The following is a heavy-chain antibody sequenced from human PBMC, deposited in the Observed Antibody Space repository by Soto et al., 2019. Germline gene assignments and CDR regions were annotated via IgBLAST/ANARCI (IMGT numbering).Heavy chain of an antibody. CDR1: VGTFSSYA. D-gene: IGHD1-1*01. J-gene: IGHJ4*02. CDR2: IIPIFGTA. Sequence: QVQLVQSGAEVKKPGSSVKVSCKASVGTFSSYAISWVRQAPGQGLEWMGGIIPIFGTANYAQKFQGRVTITDDETTRTAYKEQSSLRSEDTAVDYCARGTGPADWVRNHYFDYWGQGTLVTVSS. CDR3: ARGTGPADWVRNHYFDY. V-gene: IGHV1-69*12.